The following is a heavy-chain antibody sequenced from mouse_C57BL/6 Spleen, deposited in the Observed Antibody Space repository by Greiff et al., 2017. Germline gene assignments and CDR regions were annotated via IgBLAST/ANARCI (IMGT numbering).Heavy chain of an antibody. Sequence: QVHVKQSGAELVKPGASVKLSCKASGYTFTSYWMHWVKQRPGRGLEWIGRIDPNSGGTKYNEKFKSKATLTVDKPSSTAYMQLSSLTSEDSAVYYCARLGTKGASYFDYWGQGTTLTVSS. CDR3: ARLGTKGASYFDY. CDR2: IDPNSGGT. J-gene: IGHJ2*01. D-gene: IGHD2-3*01. CDR1: GYTFTSYW. V-gene: IGHV1-72*01.